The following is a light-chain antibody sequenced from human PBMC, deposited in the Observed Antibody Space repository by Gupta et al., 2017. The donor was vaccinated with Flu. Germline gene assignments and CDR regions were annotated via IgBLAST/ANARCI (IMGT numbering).Light chain of an antibody. CDR3: QQYGSSPTT. Sequence: GTLSLSPGERATLSCRASQSVSSSYLAWYQQKPGQAPRLLIYGASSRATGIPDRFSGSGSGTXFTLTIXRLEPEDFAVYYCQQYGSSPTTFGXGTKVEIK. J-gene: IGKJ1*01. CDR1: QSVSSSY. CDR2: GAS. V-gene: IGKV3-20*01.